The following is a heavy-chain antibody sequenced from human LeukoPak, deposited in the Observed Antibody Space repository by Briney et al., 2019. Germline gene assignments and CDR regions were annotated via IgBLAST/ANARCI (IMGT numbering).Heavy chain of an antibody. V-gene: IGHV4-39*01. CDR2: IFPSGNP. J-gene: IGHJ4*02. CDR1: GDSISRSPYF. Sequence: SETLSLTCTVSGDSISRSPYFWGWIRQPPGKGMEWIGNIFPSGNPYYSPTFRNRVTISLDLSWNQFSLRLTSLAAAVTAVFFWARLNKYSYVLWGQGSLVTVSS. CDR3: ARLNKYSYVL. D-gene: IGHD1/OR15-1a*01.